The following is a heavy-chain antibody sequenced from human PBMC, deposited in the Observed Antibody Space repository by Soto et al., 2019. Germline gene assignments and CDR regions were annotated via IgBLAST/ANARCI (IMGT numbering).Heavy chain of an antibody. CDR1: GDSFTSDW. Sequence: PVELLKISWKDSGDSFTSDWIGRVRQMRWKGLEWMGIIYHAASAPRYSPSFQAPVTTPADKSTSPAYLQWSGLKASDTAMYYCARSYYYDRSGYYSHYYGMDGWGQGTTVTV. CDR3: ARSYYYDRSGYYSHYYGMDG. CDR2: IYHAASAP. D-gene: IGHD3-22*01. V-gene: IGHV5-51*01. J-gene: IGHJ6*02.